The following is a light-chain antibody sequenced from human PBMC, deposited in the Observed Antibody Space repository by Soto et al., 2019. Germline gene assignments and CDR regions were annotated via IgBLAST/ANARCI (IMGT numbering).Light chain of an antibody. CDR1: QSVSSY. CDR3: QQYNNWPWT. V-gene: IGKV3-15*01. J-gene: IGKJ1*01. CDR2: GTS. Sequence: EIVLTQSPATLSFSPGEIATLSCRASQSVSSYLAWYQQKPGQAPRLLIYGTSSRATGIPARFSGSGSGTEFTLTISSLQSEDFAVYYCQQYNNWPWTFGQGTKVDIK.